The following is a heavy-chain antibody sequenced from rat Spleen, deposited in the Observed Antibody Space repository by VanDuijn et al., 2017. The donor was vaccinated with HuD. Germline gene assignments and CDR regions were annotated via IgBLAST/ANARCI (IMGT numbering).Heavy chain of an antibody. CDR3: ATFGPDY. CDR2: CSTDGGST. Sequence: EVQLEETGGGLVQPGRSLKLSCVASGFTFSSYWMYWILQALGKGLEWVLYCSTDGGSTDYPDSVKGRFTISRDNADNTVYLQMKRLRSEDPATYDCATFGPDYWGQGVTVTVSS. D-gene: IGHD4-3*01. CDR1: GFTFSSYW. V-gene: IGHV5-58*01. J-gene: IGHJ2*01.